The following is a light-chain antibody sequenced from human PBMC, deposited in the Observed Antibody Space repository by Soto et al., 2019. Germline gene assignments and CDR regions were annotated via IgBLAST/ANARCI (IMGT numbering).Light chain of an antibody. V-gene: IGKV3-15*01. CDR3: QQYNNWPPDT. J-gene: IGKJ2*01. Sequence: EIILTQSPAALSVSPGERATRSCRASQIGNNNLAWYQQKRGQAPRLLIYGASTRATGIPGRFRGSGSGTEFTLTITSLQSEDFAVYFCQQYNNWPPDTFGQGTKLEIK. CDR2: GAS. CDR1: QIGNNN.